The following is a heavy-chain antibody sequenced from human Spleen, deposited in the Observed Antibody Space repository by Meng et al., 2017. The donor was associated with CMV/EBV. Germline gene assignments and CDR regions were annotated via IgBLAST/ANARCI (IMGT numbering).Heavy chain of an antibody. CDR3: ARKGDYYDSSGYETPYDAFDI. CDR1: GYTFTSYG. CDR2: ISAYNGNT. V-gene: IGHV1-18*01. J-gene: IGHJ3*02. D-gene: IGHD3-22*01. Sequence: ASVKVSCKASGYTFTSYGISWVRQAPGQGLEWVGWISAYNGNTNYAQKLQGRVTMTTDTSTSTAYMELSSLRSEDTAVYYCARKGDYYDSSGYETPYDAFDIWGQGTMVTVSS.